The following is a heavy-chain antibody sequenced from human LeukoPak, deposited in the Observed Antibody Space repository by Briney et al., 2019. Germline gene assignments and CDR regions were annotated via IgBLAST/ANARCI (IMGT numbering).Heavy chain of an antibody. CDR2: IIPIFGTA. CDR1: GGTFSSYA. Sequence: SVKASCKASGGTFSSYAISWVRQAPGQGLEWMGGIIPIFGTANYAQKFQGRVTITADESTSTAYMELSSLRSEDTAVYYCAGKGTAAGTGYNWFDPWGQGTLVTVSS. V-gene: IGHV1-69*13. D-gene: IGHD6-13*01. J-gene: IGHJ5*02. CDR3: AGKGTAAGTGYNWFDP.